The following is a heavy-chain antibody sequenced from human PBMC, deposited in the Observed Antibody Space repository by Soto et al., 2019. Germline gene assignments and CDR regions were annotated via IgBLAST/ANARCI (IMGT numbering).Heavy chain of an antibody. V-gene: IGHV3-33*01. CDR3: ARGGGSGSSFVGYYYYTLDV. D-gene: IGHD2-15*01. CDR2: IWYDGSNK. Sequence: QVQLVESGGSVVQPGRSLRLSCTASGFTFSTYGMHWVRQAPGKGLEWVTVIWYDGSNKYYADSVKGRLTISRDNSKNTLSLQMNSLRADDTAVYYCARGGGSGSSFVGYYYYTLDVWGQGTTVTVSS. J-gene: IGHJ6*02. CDR1: GFTFSTYG.